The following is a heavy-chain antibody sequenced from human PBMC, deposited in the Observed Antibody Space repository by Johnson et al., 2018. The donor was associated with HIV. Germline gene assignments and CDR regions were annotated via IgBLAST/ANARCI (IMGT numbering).Heavy chain of an antibody. V-gene: IGHV3-30*03. J-gene: IGHJ3*02. Sequence: QVQLVESGGGLVQPGGSLRLSCAASGFTFSSYWMHWVRQAPGKGLVWVAVISYDGSNKYYADSVKGRFTISRDNSKNTLYLQMNSLRAEDTAVYYCAETPGIAAAGTGYAFDIWGQGTMVTVSS. CDR2: ISYDGSNK. D-gene: IGHD6-13*01. CDR3: AETPGIAAAGTGYAFDI. CDR1: GFTFSSYW.